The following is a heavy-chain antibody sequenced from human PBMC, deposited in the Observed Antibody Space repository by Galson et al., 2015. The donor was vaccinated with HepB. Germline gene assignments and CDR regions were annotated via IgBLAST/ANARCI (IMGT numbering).Heavy chain of an antibody. D-gene: IGHD3-10*01. CDR3: ASDCDGSGSFYNMLGY. CDR2: ISSDYTSK. Sequence: SLRLSCAVSGFTFSRHAFHWVRQAPGRGLEWVALISSDYTSKFYADSVMGRLTISRDNSKDTVYLQMNSLRDEDTAVYYCASDCDGSGSFYNMLGYWGLGTMVTVSS. V-gene: IGHV3-30*07. J-gene: IGHJ4*02. CDR1: GFTFSRHA.